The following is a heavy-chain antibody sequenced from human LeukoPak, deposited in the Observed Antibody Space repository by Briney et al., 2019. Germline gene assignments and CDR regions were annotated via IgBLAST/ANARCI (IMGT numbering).Heavy chain of an antibody. D-gene: IGHD3-10*01. Sequence: GGSLRLSCAASGFTVSNTYMNWVRQAPGKGLEWVSIIYSGGSTYYADSVKGRFTISRDNSKNTLYLQMNSLRAEDTAVYYCASSNYYGSGSEIYYYYGMDVWGQGTTVTVSS. V-gene: IGHV3-66*01. CDR2: IYSGGST. CDR1: GFTVSNTY. CDR3: ASSNYYGSGSEIYYYYGMDV. J-gene: IGHJ6*02.